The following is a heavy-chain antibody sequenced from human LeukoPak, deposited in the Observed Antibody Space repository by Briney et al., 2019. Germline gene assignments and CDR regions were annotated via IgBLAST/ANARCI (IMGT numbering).Heavy chain of an antibody. CDR3: ARSNIWSGYPLYYYSYMDV. CDR1: GYTFSNYD. CDR2: MNPDSGNT. Sequence: ASVKVSCKAAGYTFSNYDINWVRQAPGQGLEWMGWMNPDSGNTDYAQKFQGRVTIFINTSISTAYMELNSLRSEDTAVYYCARSNIWSGYPLYYYSYMDVWGKGTTVTVSS. J-gene: IGHJ6*03. V-gene: IGHV1-8*03. D-gene: IGHD3-3*01.